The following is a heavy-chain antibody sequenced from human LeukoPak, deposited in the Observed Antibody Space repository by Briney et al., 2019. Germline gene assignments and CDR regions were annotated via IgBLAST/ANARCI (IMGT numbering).Heavy chain of an antibody. CDR1: GYTFTDYY. CDR2: INPNSGAT. D-gene: IGHD2-8*01. CDR3: TRTKRAADAFDI. V-gene: IGHV1-2*02. J-gene: IGHJ3*02. Sequence: ASVKVSCKASGYTFTDYYMHWVRQAPGQGLEWMGWINPNSGATNYAQKLQGRVTMTRDTSITTAYMELSRLRSDDTAVYYCTRTKRAADAFDIWGQGTMVTVSS.